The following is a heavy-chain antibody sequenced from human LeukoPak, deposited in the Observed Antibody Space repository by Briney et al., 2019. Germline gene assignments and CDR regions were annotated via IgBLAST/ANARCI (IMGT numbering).Heavy chain of an antibody. D-gene: IGHD6-13*01. CDR2: ISAYNGNT. J-gene: IGHJ4*02. CDR1: GYTFTSYG. CDR3: ARDRVPLGIAAAGTY. Sequence: AASVKVSCKASGYTFTSYGISWVRQAPGQGLEWMGWISAYNGNTNYAQKLQGRVTMTTDTSTSTAYMELRSLRSDDTAVYYCARDRVPLGIAAAGTYWGQGTLVTVSS. V-gene: IGHV1-18*01.